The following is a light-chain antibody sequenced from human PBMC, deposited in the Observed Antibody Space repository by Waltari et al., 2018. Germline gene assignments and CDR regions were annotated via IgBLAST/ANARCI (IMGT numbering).Light chain of an antibody. Sequence: QSALTQPASVSGSPGQSITISCIGTSSAIGGYNYVSWYQQSPGKAPKLVIFEVSNRPSGVSHRFSGSKSGNTASLTISGLQAEDEADYYCSSYTSSTTWLFGGGTKLTVL. CDR2: EVS. CDR1: SSAIGGYNY. J-gene: IGLJ3*02. CDR3: SSYTSSTTWL. V-gene: IGLV2-14*01.